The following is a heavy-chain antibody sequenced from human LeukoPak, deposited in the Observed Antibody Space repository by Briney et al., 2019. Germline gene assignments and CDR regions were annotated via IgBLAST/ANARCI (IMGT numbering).Heavy chain of an antibody. Sequence: ASVKVSCEASGYTFTSYAMHWVRQAPGQRLEWMGWINAGNGNTKYSQKFQGRVTITRDTSASTAYMELSSLRSEDTAVYYCARDPDGWSYWYFDLWGRGTLVTVSS. CDR3: ARDPDGWSYWYFDL. CDR2: INAGNGNT. J-gene: IGHJ2*01. V-gene: IGHV1-3*01. D-gene: IGHD6-19*01. CDR1: GYTFTSYA.